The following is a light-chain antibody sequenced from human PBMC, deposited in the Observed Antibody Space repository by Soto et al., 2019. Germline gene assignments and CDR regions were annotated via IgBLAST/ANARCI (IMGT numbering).Light chain of an antibody. V-gene: IGKV3-20*01. Sequence: EIVLTQSPATLSLSPGERATLSCGASQSVSSYLAWYQQKPGQAPRLLIYGASSRATGIPDRFSGSGSGTDFTLTSSRLEPEDFAVYYCQQYGSSRTFGQGTRLEIK. CDR1: QSVSSY. CDR3: QQYGSSRT. J-gene: IGKJ5*01. CDR2: GAS.